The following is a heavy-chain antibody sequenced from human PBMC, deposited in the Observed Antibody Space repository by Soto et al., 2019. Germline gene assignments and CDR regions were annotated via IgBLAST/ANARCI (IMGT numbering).Heavy chain of an antibody. D-gene: IGHD3-16*01. CDR2: ISVSGYST. J-gene: IGHJ4*02. Sequence: GSLRLSCAASGFTFSSYGMSWVRQAPGEGLEWVSGISVSGYSTDYADSVKGRFTISRDNSKNTLYLQMYSLRAEDTAVYYCAKTGAGSSYDYYFDSWGQGTLVTVSS. CDR1: GFTFSSYG. V-gene: IGHV3-23*01. CDR3: AKTGAGSSYDYYFDS.